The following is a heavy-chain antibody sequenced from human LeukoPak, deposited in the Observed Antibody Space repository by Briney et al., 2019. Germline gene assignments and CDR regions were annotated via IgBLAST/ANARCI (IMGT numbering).Heavy chain of an antibody. CDR3: AKRDSSGSLPRLFDY. Sequence: GGSLRLSCAASGFTFSSYAMSWVRQAPGKGLEWVSYISGSGGTTSYADSVKGRVTISRDDSKNTLYLQMNSLRAEDTAVYYCAKRDSSGSLPRLFDYWGQGTLVTVSS. D-gene: IGHD6-19*01. J-gene: IGHJ4*02. CDR2: ISGSGGTT. CDR1: GFTFSSYA. V-gene: IGHV3-23*01.